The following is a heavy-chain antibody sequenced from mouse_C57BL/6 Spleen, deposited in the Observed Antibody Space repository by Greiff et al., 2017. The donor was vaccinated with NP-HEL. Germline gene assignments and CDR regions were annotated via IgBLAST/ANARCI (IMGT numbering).Heavy chain of an antibody. V-gene: IGHV7-3*01. J-gene: IGHJ3*01. D-gene: IGHD2-5*01. CDR3: ERSYSNLWFAD. CDR1: GFTFTDYY. CDR2: ISHKADGYTT. Sequence: EVKLLESGGGLVQPGGSLRLSCAASGFTFTDYYMSWVRQPPGKALEWLGFISHKADGYTTEYSASVKGRFTISRDTSQRFLYLLMTALRAVYSATYGGERSYSNLWFADWGKGTLVTVSA.